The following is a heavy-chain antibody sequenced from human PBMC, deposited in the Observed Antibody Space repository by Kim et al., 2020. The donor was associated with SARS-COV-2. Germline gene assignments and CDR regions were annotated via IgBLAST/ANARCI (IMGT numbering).Heavy chain of an antibody. Sequence: SYAQKFQGRVTMTEDTSTDTAYMELSSLRSEDTAVYYCATGWPDYGDYVCWGQGTLVTVSS. D-gene: IGHD4-17*01. CDR3: ATGWPDYGDYVC. J-gene: IGHJ4*02. V-gene: IGHV1-24*01.